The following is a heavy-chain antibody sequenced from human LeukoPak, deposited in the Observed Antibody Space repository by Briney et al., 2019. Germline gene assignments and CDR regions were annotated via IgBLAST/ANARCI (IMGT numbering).Heavy chain of an antibody. Sequence: ASVKVSCKASGYTFTNYYIHWVRQGPGQGLEWLGIINPSGGSTIYAQKFQGGVTMTRDTSTSTVYMELSSLRSEDTAVYYCARDYYDSSGYYWLDYYYYMDVWGKGTTVTVSS. CDR3: ARDYYDSSGYYWLDYYYYMDV. J-gene: IGHJ6*03. CDR2: INPSGGST. V-gene: IGHV1-46*01. CDR1: GYTFTNYY. D-gene: IGHD3-22*01.